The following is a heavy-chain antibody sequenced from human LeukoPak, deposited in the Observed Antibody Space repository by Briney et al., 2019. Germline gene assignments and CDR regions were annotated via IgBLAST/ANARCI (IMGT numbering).Heavy chain of an antibody. Sequence: ASVKVSCTASGGTFRDHPVSWVRQAPGQGLEWMGGVMPLFGTTNYAQNFQGRVTITTDEPTSTVHMEVSSLTSDDTAVYYCARSKSVAYGFDYWGQGTLVIVSP. CDR2: VMPLFGTT. J-gene: IGHJ4*02. CDR3: ARSKSVAYGFDY. V-gene: IGHV1-69*05. CDR1: GGTFRDHP. D-gene: IGHD4-17*01.